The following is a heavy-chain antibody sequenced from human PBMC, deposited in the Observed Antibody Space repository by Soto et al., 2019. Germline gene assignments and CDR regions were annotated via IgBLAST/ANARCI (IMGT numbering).Heavy chain of an antibody. CDR2: IIHSEST. D-gene: IGHD1-26*01. CDR1: GGSVSGVDYY. J-gene: IGHJ6*02. Sequence: SETLSLTCTVSGGSVSGVDYYWSWVRQPPGKGLEWIGEIIHSESTKYNPSLKSRVTISVDTSKNQFSLKLSSVTAADTAVYYCARQRPTDGRWEFANYYGMDVWGQGTPVTVSS. V-gene: IGHV4-34*12. CDR3: ARQRPTDGRWEFANYYGMDV.